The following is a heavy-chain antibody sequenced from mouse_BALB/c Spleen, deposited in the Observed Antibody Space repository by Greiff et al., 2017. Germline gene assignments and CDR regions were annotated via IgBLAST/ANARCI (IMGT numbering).Heavy chain of an antibody. CDR2: IWAGGST. Sequence: VKLMESGPGLVAPSQSLSITCTVSGFSLTSYGVHWVRQPPGKGLEWLGVIWAGGSTNYNSALMSRLSISKDNSKSQVFLKMNSLQTDDTAMYYCARDEDYRYDGWFAYWGQGTLVTVSA. V-gene: IGHV2-9*02. D-gene: IGHD2-14*01. CDR1: GFSLTSYG. J-gene: IGHJ3*01. CDR3: ARDEDYRYDGWFAY.